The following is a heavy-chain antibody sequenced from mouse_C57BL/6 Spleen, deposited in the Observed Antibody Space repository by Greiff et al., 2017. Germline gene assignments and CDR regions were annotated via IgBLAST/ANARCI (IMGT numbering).Heavy chain of an antibody. CDR1: GYTFTSYW. D-gene: IGHD1-1*01. CDR3: GQWDTDYAMDY. CDR2: IDPTSGGT. J-gene: IGHJ4*01. Sequence: QVQLQQPGAELVKPGASVKLSCKASGYTFTSYWMHWVKQRPGRGLEWIGRIDPTSGGTKYKKKFKSKATLTVDKPSSTTYMQLSSLTSEDSAVYYFGQWDTDYAMDYWGQGTSVTVSS. V-gene: IGHV1-72*01.